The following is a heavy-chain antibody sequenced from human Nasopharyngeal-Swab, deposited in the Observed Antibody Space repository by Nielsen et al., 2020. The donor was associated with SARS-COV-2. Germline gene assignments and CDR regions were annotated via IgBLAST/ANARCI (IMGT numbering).Heavy chain of an antibody. Sequence: GESLKISCEASGFIFNTYGMNWVRQAPGKGLEWISYISDDNTIFYADSVKGQFTISRDNAKNSLDLQMNSLRDEDTAVYYCARDLELLTNYYALDYWGQGTLVTVSS. CDR3: ARDLELLTNYYALDY. CDR2: ISDDNTI. V-gene: IGHV3-48*02. J-gene: IGHJ4*02. D-gene: IGHD3-9*01. CDR1: GFIFNTYG.